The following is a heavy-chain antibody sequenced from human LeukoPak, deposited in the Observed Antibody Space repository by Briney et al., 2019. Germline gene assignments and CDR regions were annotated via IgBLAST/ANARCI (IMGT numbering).Heavy chain of an antibody. CDR3: ARPHSYGRFDY. D-gene: IGHD4-17*01. J-gene: IGHJ4*02. CDR1: GYTFTSYG. Sequence: GASVKVSCKASGYTFTSYGISWVRQAPGQGLEWMGWISAYNGNTNYAQKLQGRVTMTRDTSISTAYMELSRLRSDDTAVYYCARPHSYGRFDYWGQGTLVTVSS. V-gene: IGHV1-18*01. CDR2: ISAYNGNT.